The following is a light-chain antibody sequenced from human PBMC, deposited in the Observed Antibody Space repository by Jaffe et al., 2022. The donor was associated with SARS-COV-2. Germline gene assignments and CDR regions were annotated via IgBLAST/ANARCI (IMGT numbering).Light chain of an antibody. V-gene: IGKV4-1*01. Sequence: DIVMTQSPDSLAVSLGERATINCKSSQSVLSTSNNKNQLAWYQQRTGQPPKLLIYWASTREVGVPDRFSGSGSGTDFTLTISNLQAEDVAVYYCHQFYSIPVTFGGGTKVEIK. J-gene: IGKJ4*01. CDR2: WAS. CDR1: QSVLSTSNNKNQ. CDR3: HQFYSIPVT.